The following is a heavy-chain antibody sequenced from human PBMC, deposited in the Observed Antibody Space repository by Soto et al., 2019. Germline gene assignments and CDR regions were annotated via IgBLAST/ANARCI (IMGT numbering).Heavy chain of an antibody. CDR3: AKLRDYGDYVREYFQH. CDR2: ISYDGSNK. CDR1: GFTFSSYG. D-gene: IGHD4-17*01. J-gene: IGHJ1*01. V-gene: IGHV3-30*18. Sequence: GGSPRLSFGGSGFTFSSYGMHWGRPAPGKGLEWVAVISYDGSNKYYADSVKGRFTISRDDSKNTLYLQMNSLRAEDTAVYYCAKLRDYGDYVREYFQHWGQGTLVTVSS.